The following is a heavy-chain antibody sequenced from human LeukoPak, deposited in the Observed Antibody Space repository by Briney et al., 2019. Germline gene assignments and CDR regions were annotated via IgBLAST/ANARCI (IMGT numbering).Heavy chain of an antibody. J-gene: IGHJ3*01. Sequence: GGSLRLSCAASGITFSSYAMHWVRQAPGKGLEWVAVISYDGSNKYYADSVKGRFTISRDNSKNTVYLQMNSLRVEDTAVYYCARRLPLDVWGQGTMVAVSS. CDR1: GITFSSYA. CDR3: ARRLPLDV. CDR2: ISYDGSNK. V-gene: IGHV3-30*14.